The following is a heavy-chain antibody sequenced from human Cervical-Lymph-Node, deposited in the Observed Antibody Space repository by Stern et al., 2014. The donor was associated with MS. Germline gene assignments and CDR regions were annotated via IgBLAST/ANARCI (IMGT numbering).Heavy chain of an antibody. J-gene: IGHJ4*02. V-gene: IGHV3-30*03. CDR3: ALPGHFYTNAPDY. CDR1: GFAFASYD. CDR2: ISNDGSNK. Sequence: VQLVESGGGVVQPGGSLRLSCATSGFAFASYDLHWVRQAPGKGLEWVAFISNDGSNKYYADYLKDRFIVSRDYSKKTLNLQINSLRREDTAVYYCALPGHFYTNAPDYWGQGTLVTVSS. D-gene: IGHD2-8*01.